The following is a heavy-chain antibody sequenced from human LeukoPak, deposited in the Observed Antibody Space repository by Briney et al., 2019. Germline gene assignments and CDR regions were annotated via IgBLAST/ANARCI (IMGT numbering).Heavy chain of an antibody. D-gene: IGHD6-6*01. CDR2: IYYSGST. J-gene: IGHJ3*02. V-gene: IGHV4-61*01. CDR3: ARVHRLVPGPFHI. Sequence: PSEILSLTCTVSGGSISSSSYYWSWIRQPPGKGLEWIGNIYYSGSTNYNPSLKSRVTISVDTSKNQFSLNLRSVTAADTAVFYCARVHRLVPGPFHIWGQGTMVIVSS. CDR1: GGSISSSSYY.